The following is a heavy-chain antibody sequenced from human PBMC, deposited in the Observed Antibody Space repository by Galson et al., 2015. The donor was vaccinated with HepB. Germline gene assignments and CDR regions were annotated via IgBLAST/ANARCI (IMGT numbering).Heavy chain of an antibody. CDR3: TTLGYCRGGDCFYYYYYMDV. Sequence: SLRLSCAVSGSTFNDAWMSWVRQAPGKGLEWVSRIKSKIDGGATDYAAPVNGRFTISRDDSRNMLYLQMNSLKTEDTGVYYCTTLGYCRGGDCFYYYYYMDVWGKGTTVTVSS. J-gene: IGHJ6*03. V-gene: IGHV3-15*07. CDR1: GSTFNDAW. D-gene: IGHD2-21*02. CDR2: IKSKIDGGAT.